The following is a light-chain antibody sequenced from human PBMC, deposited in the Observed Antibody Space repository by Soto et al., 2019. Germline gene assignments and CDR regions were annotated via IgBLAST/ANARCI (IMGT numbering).Light chain of an antibody. V-gene: IGKV3-11*01. CDR1: QSVSSY. CDR2: DAS. CDR3: QQYESLLLT. J-gene: IGKJ5*01. Sequence: EIVLTQSPATLSLSPGERATLSCRASQSVSSYLAWYQQKPGQAPRLLIYDASNRATGIPARFSGSGSGTGFTFTISSLQPEDFATYYCQQYESLLLTFGQGTRLEIK.